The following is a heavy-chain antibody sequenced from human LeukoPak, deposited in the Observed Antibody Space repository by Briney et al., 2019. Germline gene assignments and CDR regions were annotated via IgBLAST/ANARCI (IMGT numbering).Heavy chain of an antibody. CDR1: GFTFDDYA. CDR3: AKIPVLELDDGGDY. J-gene: IGHJ4*02. D-gene: IGHD1-7*01. CDR2: ISGDGGST. V-gene: IGHV3-43*02. Sequence: PGRSLRLSCAASGFTFDDYAMHWVRQAPGKGLEWVSLISGDGGSTYYADSVKGRFTISRDNSKNSLYLQMNSLRTEDTALYYCAKIPVLELDDGGDYWGQGTLVTVSS.